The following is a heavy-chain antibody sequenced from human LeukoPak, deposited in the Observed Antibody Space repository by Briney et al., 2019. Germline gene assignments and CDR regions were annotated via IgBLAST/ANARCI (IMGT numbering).Heavy chain of an antibody. CDR3: AREHGGNSNWFDP. CDR2: IIPIFGTA. V-gene: IGHV1-69*13. J-gene: IGHJ5*02. Sequence: VASVKVSCKASGGTFSSYAISWVRQAPGQGLEWMGGIIPIFGTANYAQKFQGRVAITADESTSTAYMELSSLRSEDTAVYYCAREHGGNSNWFDPWGQGTLVTVSS. D-gene: IGHD4-23*01. CDR1: GGTFSSYA.